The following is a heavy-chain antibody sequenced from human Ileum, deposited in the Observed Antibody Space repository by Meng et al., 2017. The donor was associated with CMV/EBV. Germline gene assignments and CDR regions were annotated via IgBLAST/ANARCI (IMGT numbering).Heavy chain of an antibody. D-gene: IGHD6-19*01. CDR2: MQFDGREI. Sequence: GESLKISCTASEFTFSQYGMHWVRQAPGKGLEWGAFMQFDGREIIYVDSVEGRFTISRDNSKNTLYLQMNSLRVEDTAVYYCEKDVVNRGWRENLWGRGTTVTVSS. CDR1: EFTFSQYG. J-gene: IGHJ6*02. V-gene: IGHV3-30*02. CDR3: EKDVVNRGWRENL.